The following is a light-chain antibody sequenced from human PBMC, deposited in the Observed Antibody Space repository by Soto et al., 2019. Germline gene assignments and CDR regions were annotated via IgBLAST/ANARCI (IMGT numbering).Light chain of an antibody. J-gene: IGKJ2*03. CDR3: MQGLQVPLS. CDR1: QSLLHSSGDNF. V-gene: IGKV2-28*01. CDR2: LGS. Sequence: DIVMTQSPLSLPVTPGEPASISCRSSQSLLHSSGDNFLDWYLQKPGQSPQLLIYLGSNRASGVPDRVSGSGSGTDFTLRISRVEAEDVGVYYCMQGLQVPLSFGQGTKLEIK.